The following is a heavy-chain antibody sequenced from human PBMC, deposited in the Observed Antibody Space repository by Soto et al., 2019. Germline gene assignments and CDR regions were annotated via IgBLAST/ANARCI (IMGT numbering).Heavy chain of an antibody. D-gene: IGHD4-4*01. CDR2: IYYSGST. CDR3: ARRYSNSGDGFDY. Sequence: QVQLQESGPGLLKPSQTLSLTCTVSGGSISSGGYYWSWIRQHPGKGLEWIGYIYYSGSTYYNPFLKSRVTISIDTSKNQFSLKRSTVTAADTAVYYCARRYSNSGDGFDYWGQGTLVTVSS. CDR1: GGSISSGGYY. V-gene: IGHV4-31*03. J-gene: IGHJ4*02.